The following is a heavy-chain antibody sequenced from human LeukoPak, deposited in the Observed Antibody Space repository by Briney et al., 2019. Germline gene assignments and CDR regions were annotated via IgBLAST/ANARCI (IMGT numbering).Heavy chain of an antibody. CDR1: GGSISSHY. V-gene: IGHV4-4*09. CDR3: ARRGVVVPAASPYWYFDL. J-gene: IGHJ2*01. D-gene: IGHD2-2*01. Sequence: SETLSLTCTVSGGSISSHYWSWIRQPPGKGLEWIGYIYTSGRTNYNPSLKSRVTISVDTSKNQFSLKLSSVTAADTAVYYCARRGVVVPAASPYWYFDLWGRGTLVTVSS. CDR2: IYTSGRT.